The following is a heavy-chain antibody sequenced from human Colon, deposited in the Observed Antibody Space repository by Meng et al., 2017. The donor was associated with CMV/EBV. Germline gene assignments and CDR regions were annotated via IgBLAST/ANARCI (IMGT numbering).Heavy chain of an antibody. Sequence: GGSLRLSCVASGFTFSNYWMSWVRQAPGKGLEWVANIKQDGSEKHYVDSVEGRFTISRDNAKNSLFLQMDSLRAEDTAVYYCARGQEWELLQANYGMDVWGQGTTVTVSS. D-gene: IGHD1-26*01. CDR3: ARGQEWELLQANYGMDV. CDR2: IKQDGSEK. V-gene: IGHV3-7*01. CDR1: GFTFSNYW. J-gene: IGHJ6*02.